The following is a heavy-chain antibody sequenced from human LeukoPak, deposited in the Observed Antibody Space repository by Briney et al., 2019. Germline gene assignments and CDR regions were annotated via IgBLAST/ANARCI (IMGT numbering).Heavy chain of an antibody. CDR3: AREAAAGNYYFDY. Sequence: PGGSLRLSCAASGFTFSSYSMNWVRQAPGKGLEWVSSISSSSSYIYYADSVKGRFTISRDNAKNSLYLQMNSLRAEDTAVYYCAREAAAGNYYFDYWGQGTLVTVSS. CDR2: ISSSSSYI. CDR1: GFTFSSYS. V-gene: IGHV3-21*01. J-gene: IGHJ4*02. D-gene: IGHD6-13*01.